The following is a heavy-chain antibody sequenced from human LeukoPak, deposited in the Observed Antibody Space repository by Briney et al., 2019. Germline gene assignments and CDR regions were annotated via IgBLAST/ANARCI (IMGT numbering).Heavy chain of an antibody. D-gene: IGHD6-6*01. CDR3: ARAYSSSSFFDY. CDR1: GFTFDDYG. CDR2: INWNGGST. J-gene: IGHJ4*02. V-gene: IGHV3-20*04. Sequence: RPGGSLRLSCAASGFTFDDYGLSWVRQAPGKGLEWVSGINWNGGSTGYADSVKGRFTISRDNAKNSLYLQMNSLRAEDTALYYCARAYSSSSFFDYWGQGTLVTVSS.